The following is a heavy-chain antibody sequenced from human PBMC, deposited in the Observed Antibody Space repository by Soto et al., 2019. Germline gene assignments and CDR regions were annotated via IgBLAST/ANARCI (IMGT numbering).Heavy chain of an antibody. V-gene: IGHV4-31*03. J-gene: IGHJ3*02. D-gene: IGHD6-19*01. CDR3: SRPPPYRSESAFDI. CDR2: IYYSGST. Sequence: PSETLSLTCTVSGGSISSGGYYWSWIRQHPGKGLEWIGYIYYSGSTYYNPSPKSRVTISVDTSKNQFSLKLSSVTAADTAVYYCSRPPPYRSESAFDIWGQETMVTVSS. CDR1: GGSISSGGYY.